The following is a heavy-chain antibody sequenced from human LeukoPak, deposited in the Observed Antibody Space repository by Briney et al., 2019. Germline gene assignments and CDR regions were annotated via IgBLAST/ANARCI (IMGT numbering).Heavy chain of an antibody. CDR2: ISYDGSNK. CDR3: ARADIAAAGTPRTYFDY. CDR1: GFTFSSYA. V-gene: IGHV3-30-3*01. J-gene: IGHJ4*02. Sequence: PGRSLRLSWAASGFTFSSYAMHWVRQAPGKGLEWVAVISYDGSNKYYADSVKGRFTISRDNSKNTLYLQMNSLRAEDTAVYYCARADIAAAGTPRTYFDYWGQGTLVTVSS. D-gene: IGHD6-13*01.